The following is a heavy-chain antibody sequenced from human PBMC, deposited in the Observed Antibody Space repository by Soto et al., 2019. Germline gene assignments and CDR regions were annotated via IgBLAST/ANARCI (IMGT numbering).Heavy chain of an antibody. Sequence: QVQLVQSGAEVKKPGASVKVPCKAPGYTFASYAPTWIRKAPGQGLEWMGWISAYNGKTNYAQKLQGRVTMTTDTSTSTAYMELRSLRSDDTAVYYCARDPPPPDYWGQGTLVTVSS. V-gene: IGHV1-18*01. CDR1: GYTFASYA. CDR2: ISAYNGKT. J-gene: IGHJ4*02. CDR3: ARDPPPPDY.